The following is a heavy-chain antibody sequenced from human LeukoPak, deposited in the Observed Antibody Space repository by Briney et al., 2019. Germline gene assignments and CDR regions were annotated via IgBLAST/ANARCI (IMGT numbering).Heavy chain of an antibody. Sequence: SETLSLTCTVSGGSVSSGSYYWSWIRQPPGKGLERIGYIYYSGSTNYNPSLKSRVTISVDTSKNQFSLKLSSVTAADTAVYYCARGRAAALNWFDPWGQGTLVTVSS. V-gene: IGHV4-61*01. CDR3: ARGRAAALNWFDP. CDR1: GGSVSSGSYY. J-gene: IGHJ5*02. D-gene: IGHD2-2*01. CDR2: IYYSGST.